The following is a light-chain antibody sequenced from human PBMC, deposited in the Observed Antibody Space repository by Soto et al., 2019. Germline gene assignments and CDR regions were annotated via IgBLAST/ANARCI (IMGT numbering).Light chain of an antibody. CDR2: DVS. V-gene: IGLV2-14*01. Sequence: QSALTQPASVSESPGQSITISCTGTSSDVGGYNYVSWYQQHPGKAPKLMIYDVSSRPSGVSNRFSGSKSGNTASLTISGLQAEDEADYYCSSYTSSSPFVFGTGTKLTVL. CDR1: SSDVGGYNY. J-gene: IGLJ1*01. CDR3: SSYTSSSPFV.